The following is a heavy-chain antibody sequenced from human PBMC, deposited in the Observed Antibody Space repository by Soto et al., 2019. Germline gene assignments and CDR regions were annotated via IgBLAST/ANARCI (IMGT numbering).Heavy chain of an antibody. Sequence: QVQLQESGPELVKPSQTLSLTCTVSGGSISSGGYYWSWIRQHPGKGLEWIGYIYYSGSTYYNPSLKSRVTISVDTSKNQFSLKLSSVTAADTAVYYCARAGWNYDILTGYFPGARDVWGQGTTVTVSS. CDR2: IYYSGST. CDR3: ARAGWNYDILTGYFPGARDV. CDR1: GGSISSGGYY. J-gene: IGHJ6*02. D-gene: IGHD3-9*01. V-gene: IGHV4-31*03.